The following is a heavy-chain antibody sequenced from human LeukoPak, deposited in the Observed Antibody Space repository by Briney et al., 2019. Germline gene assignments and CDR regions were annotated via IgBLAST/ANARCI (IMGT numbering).Heavy chain of an antibody. V-gene: IGHV3-23*01. CDR2: ISDTGGRT. CDR1: GFTFSDSA. CDR3: AKGGQDFDFWRFDL. Sequence: GGSLRLSCAASGFTFSDSAVSGARQAPGGGLEWVSSISDTGGRTYYADSVKGRLTITRDNSRNTVNLQMNSLRAGDTARYYCAKGGQDFDFWRFDLWGQGILVTVSS. D-gene: IGHD3-3*01. J-gene: IGHJ5*02.